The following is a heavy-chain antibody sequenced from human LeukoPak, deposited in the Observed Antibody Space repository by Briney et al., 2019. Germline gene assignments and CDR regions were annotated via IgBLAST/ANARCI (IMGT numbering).Heavy chain of an antibody. CDR2: IYYSGST. V-gene: IGHV4-39*07. Sequence: SETLSLTCTVSGGSISSSSYYWGWIRQPPGKGLEWIGSIYYSGSTYYNPSLKSRVTISVDTSKNQFSLKLSSVTAVDTAVYYCARDCIAARPCYWGQGTLVTVSS. J-gene: IGHJ4*02. CDR3: ARDCIAARPCY. CDR1: GGSISSSSYY. D-gene: IGHD6-6*01.